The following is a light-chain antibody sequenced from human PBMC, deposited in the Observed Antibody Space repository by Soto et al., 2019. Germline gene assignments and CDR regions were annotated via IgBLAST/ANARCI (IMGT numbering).Light chain of an antibody. V-gene: IGKV3-15*01. CDR2: GAS. CDR1: QSVNIN. J-gene: IGKJ1*01. CDR3: QQYNNWPPWT. Sequence: EILMTQSPVTLSVSPGERATLSCRASQSVNINLAWYQQKPGQAPRLLIYGASTRATGIPARFSGSGSGTEFTLTISSLQSEDFAVYYCQQYNNWPPWTFCQGTKVVIK.